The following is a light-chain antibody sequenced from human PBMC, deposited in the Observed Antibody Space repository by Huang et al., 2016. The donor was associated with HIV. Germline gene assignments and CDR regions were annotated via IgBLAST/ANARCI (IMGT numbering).Light chain of an antibody. CDR3: QQSYNLPRT. J-gene: IGKJ3*01. CDR1: QDITNN. CDR2: DAS. Sequence: DIQMTQSPSSLSASVGDRVTITCQASQDITNNLNWYQQKPGKAPQLLIYDASNLQTGVPARFSGSASGTDVTLTISSLQPEDIATYYCQQSYNLPRTFGPGTKVDIK. V-gene: IGKV1-33*01.